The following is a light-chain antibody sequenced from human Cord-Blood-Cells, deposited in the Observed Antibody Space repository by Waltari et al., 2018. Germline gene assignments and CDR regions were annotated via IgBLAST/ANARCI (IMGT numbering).Light chain of an antibody. V-gene: IGKV3-11*01. CDR1: QSVSSY. CDR2: DAS. Sequence: EIVLPQSPATLSLSLGERATLSCRPNQSVSSYLAWYQQSPGQAPRLLIYDASNRSTGIPARFSGSGSATDFTLTYSSLEPEDFAVYYCPQRSNWPPITFGQGTRLEIK. CDR3: PQRSNWPPIT. J-gene: IGKJ5*01.